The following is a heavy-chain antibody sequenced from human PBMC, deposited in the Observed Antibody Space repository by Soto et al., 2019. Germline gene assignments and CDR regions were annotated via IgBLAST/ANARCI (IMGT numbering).Heavy chain of an antibody. CDR2: IFHDGTA. Sequence: KTSETLSLTCAVSGVSLTSGNWWTWVRQSPQRGLEYIGEIFHDGTANYYPSFERRVAMSVDTSRNQFSLKLTSVTAADTAVYFCARLVYDTRLNYMYFDFWGPGTLGTVSS. D-gene: IGHD3-10*01. J-gene: IGHJ4*02. CDR1: GVSLTSGNW. V-gene: IGHV4-4*02. CDR3: ARLVYDTRLNYMYFDF.